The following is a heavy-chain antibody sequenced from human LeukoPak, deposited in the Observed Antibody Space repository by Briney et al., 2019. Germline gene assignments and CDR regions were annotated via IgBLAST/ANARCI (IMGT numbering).Heavy chain of an antibody. D-gene: IGHD3-3*01. CDR2: INHSGST. CDR1: GGSFSGYY. Sequence: SETLSLTCAVYGGSFSGYYWSWIRQPPGKGLEWIGEINHSGSTNYNPSLKSRVTISVDKSKNQFSLKLSSVTAADTAVYYCARRGTYDFWSGYYPRGFDPWGQGTLVTVSS. J-gene: IGHJ5*02. V-gene: IGHV4-34*01. CDR3: ARRGTYDFWSGYYPRGFDP.